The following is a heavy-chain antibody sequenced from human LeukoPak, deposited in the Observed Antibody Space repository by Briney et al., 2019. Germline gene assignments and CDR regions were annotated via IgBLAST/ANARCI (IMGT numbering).Heavy chain of an antibody. D-gene: IGHD3-22*01. V-gene: IGHV3-23*01. CDR1: GFTFSSYA. CDR3: AKRDYSDSNTYAPLFDY. J-gene: IGHJ4*02. CDR2: ITGSGGRT. Sequence: PGGSLRISCAASGFTFSSYAMARVRQAPGKGLECVSGITGSGGRTYYADSVKGRFTISRDNSKNTLYLQMSSLRAEDTAVYYCAKRDYSDSNTYAPLFDYWGQGTLVTVSS.